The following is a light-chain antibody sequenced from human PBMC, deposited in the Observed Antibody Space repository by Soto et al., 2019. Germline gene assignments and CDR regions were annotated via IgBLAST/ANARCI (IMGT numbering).Light chain of an antibody. CDR3: QQTRSYPST. J-gene: IGKJ4*01. V-gene: IGKV1-5*03. CDR1: QTISSW. CDR2: KAC. Sequence: DTQMTPSPSTLSASVRDSVTTTCRASQTISSWLAWCQQSSGRAAKFLIYKACSLKSGVPSTFSGSGSGTEFTLKISSMQTDELATYDCQQTRSYPSTFGGGITV.